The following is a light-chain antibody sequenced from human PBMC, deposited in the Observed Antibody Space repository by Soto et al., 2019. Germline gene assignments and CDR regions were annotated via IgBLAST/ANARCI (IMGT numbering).Light chain of an antibody. CDR3: RQYGSSPSYT. Sequence: EIVLTQSPGTLSLSPGERATLSCRASQSVSSSSYLAWYQQKPGQAPRLLIYGASSRATGIPDRFSGSGSATDFTLTISRLEPEDFAVYYCRQYGSSPSYTFGQGTKPEIK. V-gene: IGKV3-20*01. CDR1: QSVSSSSY. J-gene: IGKJ2*01. CDR2: GAS.